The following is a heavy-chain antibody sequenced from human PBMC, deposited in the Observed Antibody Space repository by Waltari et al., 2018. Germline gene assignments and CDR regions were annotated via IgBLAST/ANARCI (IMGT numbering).Heavy chain of an antibody. CDR1: GGPISNYY. D-gene: IGHD1-1*01. Sequence: VHLQESGPGLVRPAETLSLTCTVSGGPISNYYWNWIRQPPGKGLEWIGSIYYTGSSNYSPSLKSRLTLTVDMSANQFSLSLTSVTAADTAMYYCTRGGWKTTDYGMDVWGQGTKV. CDR3: TRGGWKTTDYGMDV. J-gene: IGHJ6*02. CDR2: IYYTGSS. V-gene: IGHV4-59*01.